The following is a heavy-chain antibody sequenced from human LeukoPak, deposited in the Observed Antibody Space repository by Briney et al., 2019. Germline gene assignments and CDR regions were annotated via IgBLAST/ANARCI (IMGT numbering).Heavy chain of an antibody. V-gene: IGHV5-51*01. CDR1: GYSFTSYW. J-gene: IGHJ5*02. Sequence: GESLKISCKGFGYSFTSYWIGWVRQMPGKGLEWMGIIYPGDSDTRYSPSFQGQVTISADKSFSTAYLQWSSLKASDTAMYYCAIFDFLFGEIDNWFDPWGQGTQVTVSS. CDR3: AIFDFLFGEIDNWFDP. CDR2: IYPGDSDT. D-gene: IGHD3-16*01.